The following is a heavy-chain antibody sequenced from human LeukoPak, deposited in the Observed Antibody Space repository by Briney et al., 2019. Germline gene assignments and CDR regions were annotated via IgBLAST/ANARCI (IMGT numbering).Heavy chain of an antibody. CDR2: IYYSGST. CDR3: ARQANYDSSGYPFDY. Sequence: SETLSLTSTVSGGSISSSSYYWGWIRHPPGKGLEWIGSIYYSGSTYYNPPLKSRVTISVDTSKNQFSLKLSSVTAADTAVYYCARQANYDSSGYPFDYWGQGTLVTVSS. D-gene: IGHD3-22*01. V-gene: IGHV4-39*01. CDR1: GGSISSSSYY. J-gene: IGHJ4*02.